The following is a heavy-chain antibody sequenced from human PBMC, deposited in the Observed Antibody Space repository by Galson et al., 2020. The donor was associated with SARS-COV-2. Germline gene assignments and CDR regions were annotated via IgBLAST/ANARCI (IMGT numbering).Heavy chain of an antibody. Sequence: SETLSLTCAVYGGSFSGYYWSWIRQTPGKGLEWIGEINHTKNTHDNPSLKRRVSLSVDTSKNQFSLRLSSVTAADTAVYYCARAKEYCNGAFCYDTFDSWGQGTLVTVSS. CDR3: ARAKEYCNGAFCYDTFDS. CDR1: GGSFSGYY. V-gene: IGHV4-34*01. D-gene: IGHD2-15*01. J-gene: IGHJ4*02. CDR2: INHTKNT.